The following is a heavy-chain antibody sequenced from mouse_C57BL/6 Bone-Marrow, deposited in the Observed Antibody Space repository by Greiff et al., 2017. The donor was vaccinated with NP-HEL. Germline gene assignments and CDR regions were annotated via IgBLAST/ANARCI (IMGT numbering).Heavy chain of an antibody. D-gene: IGHD2-4*01. CDR3: ARGYDYNYFDY. V-gene: IGHV1-82*01. CDR2: IYPGDGDT. CDR1: GYAFSSSW. J-gene: IGHJ2*01. Sequence: VQLQQSGPELVKPGASVKISCKASGYAFSSSWMNWVKQRPGKGLEWIGRIYPGDGDTNYNGKFKGKATLTADKSSSTAYMQLSSLTSEDSAVYFCARGYDYNYFDYWGQGTTLTLSS.